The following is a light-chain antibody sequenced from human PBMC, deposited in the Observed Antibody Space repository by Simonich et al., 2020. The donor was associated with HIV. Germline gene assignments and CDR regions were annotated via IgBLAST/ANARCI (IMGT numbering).Light chain of an antibody. V-gene: IGLV2-14*03. Sequence: QSALTQPASVSGSPGQSITLSCTGTSSDVGGYNYVSWYQHHPGKAPKLMIYDVSTRPSGVSNRFSGSKSGNTASLTISGLQAEDEADYYCSSYSSSSTWVVFGGGTKLTVL. CDR2: DVS. CDR1: SSDVGGYNY. CDR3: SSYSSSSTWVV. J-gene: IGLJ2*01.